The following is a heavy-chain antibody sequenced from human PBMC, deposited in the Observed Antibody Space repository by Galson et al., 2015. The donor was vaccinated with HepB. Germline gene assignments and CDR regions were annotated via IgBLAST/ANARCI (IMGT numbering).Heavy chain of an antibody. Sequence: TLSLTCTVSGGSISSGGYYWSWIRQHPRKGLEWIGYIYYSGSTYYNPSLKSRVTISVDTSKNQFSLKLSSVTAADTAVYYCARDIMQGDSHAFDIWGQGTMVTVSS. CDR1: GGSISSGGYY. CDR2: IYYSGST. V-gene: IGHV4-31*03. CDR3: ARDIMQGDSHAFDI. J-gene: IGHJ3*02. D-gene: IGHD1-26*01.